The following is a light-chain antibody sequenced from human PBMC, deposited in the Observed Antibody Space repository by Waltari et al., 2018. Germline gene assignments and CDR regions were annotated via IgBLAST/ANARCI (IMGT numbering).Light chain of an antibody. CDR3: QQYSTYPWT. J-gene: IGKJ1*01. CDR1: QSINGW. Sequence: DIQMTQSPSTLSASVGDRVTISCRASQSINGWWAWYQQIPGMAPKLLICKASSLQSGVPSRFSGSGSGTEFTLTISSLQPDDFASYYCQQYSTYPWTFGQGTKVEIK. V-gene: IGKV1-5*03. CDR2: KAS.